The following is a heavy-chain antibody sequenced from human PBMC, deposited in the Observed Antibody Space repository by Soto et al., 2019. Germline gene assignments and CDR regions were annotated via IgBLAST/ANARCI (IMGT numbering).Heavy chain of an antibody. CDR2: IIPIFGTA. J-gene: IGHJ6*02. Sequence: QVQLVQSGAEVKKPGSSVKVSCKASGGTFSSYAISWVRQAPGQGLEWMGGIIPIFGTANYAQKFQGRVTITADESTSTAYMELSGLRSEDTAVYYCAREGRYYDFWSGYSHGMDVWGQGTTVTVSS. CDR1: GGTFSSYA. D-gene: IGHD3-3*01. V-gene: IGHV1-69*01. CDR3: AREGRYYDFWSGYSHGMDV.